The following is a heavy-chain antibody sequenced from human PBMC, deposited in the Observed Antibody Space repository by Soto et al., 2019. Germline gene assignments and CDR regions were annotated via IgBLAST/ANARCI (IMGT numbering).Heavy chain of an antibody. Sequence: QVQLVQPGAEVKKPGASVKVSCKASGYTFTSYDINWVRQATGQGLEWMGWMNPNSGNTGYAQKFQGRVAMTRNTSMSTAYMELSGVGYEDTAVYYCAREGVRGMEVWGQGTKVIVSS. CDR2: MNPNSGNT. CDR3: AREGVRGMEV. D-gene: IGHD3-16*01. V-gene: IGHV1-8*01. J-gene: IGHJ6*02. CDR1: GYTFTSYD.